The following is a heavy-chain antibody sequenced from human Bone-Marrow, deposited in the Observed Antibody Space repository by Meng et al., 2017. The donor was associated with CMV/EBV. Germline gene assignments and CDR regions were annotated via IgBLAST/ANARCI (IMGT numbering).Heavy chain of an antibody. Sequence: ASVKGSCKASGGTFSSYAISWVRQAPGHGLEWMGWIRPHDDKTAYAENFRGRVTMTVATSTDTAYLHLRGLTSDDAAVYFCARGGREGSFDAWGQGTPVTVSS. CDR1: GGTFSSYA. J-gene: IGHJ5*02. V-gene: IGHV1-18*01. CDR3: ARGGREGSFDA. CDR2: IRPHDDKT. D-gene: IGHD3-10*01.